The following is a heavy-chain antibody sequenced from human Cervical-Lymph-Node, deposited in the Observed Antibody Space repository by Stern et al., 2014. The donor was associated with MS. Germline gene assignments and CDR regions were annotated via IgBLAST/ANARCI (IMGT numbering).Heavy chain of an antibody. CDR1: GDTFSTHA. D-gene: IGHD2-15*01. J-gene: IGHJ4*02. CDR2: IIPILDTT. Sequence: VQLVESGAEVKKPGSSVKVSCKSSGDTFSTHAISWVRQAPGQGLERMGRIIPILDTTDYAQKFQGRPTIDADESTSTAYMELSSLTPDDTAIYYCAREKSDCSGGSCFSSLDYWGQGTLVTVSS. V-gene: IGHV1-69*11. CDR3: AREKSDCSGGSCFSSLDY.